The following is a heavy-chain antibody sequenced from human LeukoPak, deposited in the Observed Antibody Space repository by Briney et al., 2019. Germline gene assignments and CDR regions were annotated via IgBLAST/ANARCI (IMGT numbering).Heavy chain of an antibody. CDR3: ARRTYYYDSSLDY. V-gene: IGHV1-69*01. Sequence: SVKVSCKASRGTFSSYAISWVRQAPGQGRKWMGGFIPIFGSATYAQKFQGRVTITADESTSTASMELISMRSEDTAVYYCARRTYYYDSSLDYWGQGTLVTVSS. CDR2: FIPIFGSA. D-gene: IGHD3-22*01. CDR1: RGTFSSYA. J-gene: IGHJ4*02.